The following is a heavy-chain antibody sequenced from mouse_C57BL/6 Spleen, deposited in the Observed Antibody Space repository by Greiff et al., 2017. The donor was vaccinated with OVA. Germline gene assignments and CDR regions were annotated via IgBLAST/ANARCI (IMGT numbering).Heavy chain of an antibody. CDR3: ARNWDYFDY. CDR2: IWPGGGT. J-gene: IGHJ2*01. CDR1: GFSLTSYA. Sequence: VQLQESGPGLVAPSQSLSITCTVSGFSLTSYAISWVRQPPGKGLEWLGVIWPGGGTTYNSALKSRLSICKDNSKSQVFLKMNSLQSDNTARYGCARNWDYFDYWGQGTTLTVSS. V-gene: IGHV2-9-1*01.